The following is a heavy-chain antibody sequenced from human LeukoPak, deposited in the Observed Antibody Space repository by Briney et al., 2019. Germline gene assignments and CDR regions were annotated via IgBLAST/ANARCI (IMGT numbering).Heavy chain of an antibody. CDR2: IGAGGAAT. J-gene: IGHJ6*02. V-gene: IGHV3-23*01. CDR3: GRRTKFWLIQGDGVDV. CDR1: GFTFTTYA. D-gene: IGHD6-19*01. Sequence: PGASLRLSCAASGFTFTTYAMTWVRQAPGKGLEWVSSIGAGGAATFYSDSVKGRFTISRDNSMNTLYLQMSSLRADDTAVYYCGRRTKFWLIQGDGVDVWGQGTTVTVSS.